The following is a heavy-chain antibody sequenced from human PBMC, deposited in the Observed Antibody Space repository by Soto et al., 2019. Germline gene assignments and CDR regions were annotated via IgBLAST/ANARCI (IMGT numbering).Heavy chain of an antibody. Sequence: EVQLVESGGGLVKPGGSLRLSCAASGFTFSNAWVSWVRQAPGKGLEWVGRIKSKTDGGTTDYAAPVKGRFTISRDDSKNTLYLQMNSLKTEDTAVYYCTAAGAGDYPSGFDYWGQGTLVTVSS. J-gene: IGHJ4*02. CDR1: GFTFSNAW. V-gene: IGHV3-15*01. D-gene: IGHD4-17*01. CDR3: TAAGAGDYPSGFDY. CDR2: IKSKTDGGTT.